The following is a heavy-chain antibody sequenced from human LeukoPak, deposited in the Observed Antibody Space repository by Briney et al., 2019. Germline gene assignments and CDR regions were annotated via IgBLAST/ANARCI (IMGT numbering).Heavy chain of an antibody. D-gene: IGHD3-10*01. V-gene: IGHV3-66*01. CDR2: IYSGGST. Sequence: PGGSLRLSCAASGFTFSSYSMSWVRQAPGKGLEWVSVIYSGGSTYYADSVKGRFTISRDNSKNTLYLQMNSLRAEDTAVYYCARDQDYYGSNYGMDVWGQGTTVTVSS. CDR3: ARDQDYYGSNYGMDV. J-gene: IGHJ6*02. CDR1: GFTFSSYS.